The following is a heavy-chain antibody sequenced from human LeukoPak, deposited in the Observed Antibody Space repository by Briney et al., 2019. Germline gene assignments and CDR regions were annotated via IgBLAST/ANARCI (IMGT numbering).Heavy chain of an antibody. V-gene: IGHV3-15*01. CDR1: GFTFSSYW. CDR2: IKSKTDGGTT. J-gene: IGHJ4*02. CDR3: TTEGITMVRGVIITPWDY. D-gene: IGHD3-10*01. Sequence: GGSLRLSCAASGFTFSSYWMSWVRQAPGKGLEWGGRIKSKTDGGTTDYAAPVKGRFTISRDDSKNTLYLQMNSLKTEDTAVYYCTTEGITMVRGVIITPWDYWGQGTLVTVSS.